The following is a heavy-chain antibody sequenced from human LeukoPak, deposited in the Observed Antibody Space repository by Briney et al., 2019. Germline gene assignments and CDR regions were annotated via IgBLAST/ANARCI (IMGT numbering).Heavy chain of an antibody. CDR1: GFTFSSYA. D-gene: IGHD6-19*01. V-gene: IGHV3-30-3*01. J-gene: IGHJ5*02. CDR3: AREGVAGTPHWFDP. CDR2: ISYDGSNK. Sequence: PGGSLRLSCAASGFTFSSYAMHWVRQAPGKGLEWVAVISYDGSNKYYADSVKGRFTISRDNAKNSLYLQMNSLRAEDTAVYYCAREGVAGTPHWFDPWGQGTLVTVSS.